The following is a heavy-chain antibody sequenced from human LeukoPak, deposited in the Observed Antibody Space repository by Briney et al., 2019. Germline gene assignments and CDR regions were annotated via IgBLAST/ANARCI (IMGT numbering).Heavy chain of an antibody. CDR2: KYSSGST. J-gene: IGHJ5*02. Sequence: SETLSLTCTVSGVSISSGDYYWSWIRQPPGKGLEWIGYKYSSGSTYYNPSLKSRATISVDTSKNQFSLKLSSVTAADTAVYYCARPYYYDSRIDPWGQGTLVTVSS. D-gene: IGHD3-22*01. CDR3: ARPYYYDSRIDP. CDR1: GVSISSGDYY. V-gene: IGHV4-30-4*01.